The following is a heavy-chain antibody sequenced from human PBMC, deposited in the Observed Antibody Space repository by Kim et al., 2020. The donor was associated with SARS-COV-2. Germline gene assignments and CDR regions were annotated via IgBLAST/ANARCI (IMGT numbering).Heavy chain of an antibody. Sequence: GGSLRLSCAASGFNFNNFGFHWVRQAPGKGLEWLAVISYEGSKKNYADSLKGRFIISRDYSKNTVYLELTSLTPEDTAVYYCAKSTVILWFGQFRNDAF. CDR2: ISYEGSKK. CDR3: AKSTVILWFGQFRNDAF. D-gene: IGHD3-10*01. V-gene: IGHV3-30*18. J-gene: IGHJ3*01. CDR1: GFNFNNFG.